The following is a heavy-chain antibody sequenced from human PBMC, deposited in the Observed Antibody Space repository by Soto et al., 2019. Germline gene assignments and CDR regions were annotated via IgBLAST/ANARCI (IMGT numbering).Heavy chain of an antibody. Sequence: SLRLSCAASGFTFSNYTVHWVRQAPGKGLEWVAVISFDGSNKYYPDSVKGRFTISRDNAKNTLYLRMNSLKTEDTAVYYXXXXXXXXXXDWGQGXLVTVSS. V-gene: IGHV3-30-3*01. CDR3: XXXXXXXXXD. CDR2: ISFDGSNK. J-gene: IGHJ4*02. CDR1: GFTFSNYT.